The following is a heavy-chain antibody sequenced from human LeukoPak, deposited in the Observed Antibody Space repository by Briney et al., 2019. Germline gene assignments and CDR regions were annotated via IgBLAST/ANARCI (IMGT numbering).Heavy chain of an antibody. D-gene: IGHD3-22*01. V-gene: IGHV4-59*08. CDR2: IYYGGST. Sequence: SETLSLTCTVSGGSISSYYWSWIRQPPGKGLEWIGYIYYGGSTNYNPSLKSRVTISVDTSKNQFSLKLSSVTAADTAVYYCARPSPYYYDSSGYYSGYAFDIWGQGTMVTVSS. CDR1: GGSISSYY. J-gene: IGHJ3*02. CDR3: ARPSPYYYDSSGYYSGYAFDI.